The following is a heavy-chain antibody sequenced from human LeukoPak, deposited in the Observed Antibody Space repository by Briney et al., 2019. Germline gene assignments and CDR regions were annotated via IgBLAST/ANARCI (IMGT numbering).Heavy chain of an antibody. CDR3: STIYSPDADF. V-gene: IGHV3-15*01. J-gene: IGHJ4*02. D-gene: IGHD5-12*01. CDR2: IKSKSDGTT. Sequence: GGSLRLSCATSGIIFKNAWLSWVCQAPAQGLELVGLIKSKSDGTTDYAAPVKGRFIISRDDSEKTLYLQMNSLKIEDTGFYYCSTIYSPDADFWGRGTLVTVSS. CDR1: GIIFKNAW.